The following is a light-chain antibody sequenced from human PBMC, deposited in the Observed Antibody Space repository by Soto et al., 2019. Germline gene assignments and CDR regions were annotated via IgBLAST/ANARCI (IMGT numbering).Light chain of an antibody. CDR3: RQYGSSPQT. V-gene: IGKV3-20*01. CDR2: SAS. CDR1: QSVSGNS. J-gene: IGKJ3*01. Sequence: EIVLTQSPGTLSLSLGERATLSCRASQSVSGNSLAWYQQKPGQAPRLLIYSASHRATDIPDRFSGSGFATDFPLAISRLEPEDSAVYYCRQYGSSPQTFGPGTKVDI.